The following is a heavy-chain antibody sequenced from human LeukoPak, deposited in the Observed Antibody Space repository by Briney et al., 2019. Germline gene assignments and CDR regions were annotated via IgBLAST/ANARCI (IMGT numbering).Heavy chain of an antibody. V-gene: IGHV3-7*03. D-gene: IGHD1-26*01. J-gene: IGHJ6*02. CDR3: ARERWDLISNKYYYYGLDV. CDR1: GFAFSSYA. Sequence: GGSLRLSCAASGFAFSSYAMSWVRQAPGRGLEWVASIKQDGSEKYYVDSVKGRFSISRDNAKNSLYLQMNSLTADDTAVYYCARERWDLISNKYYYYGLDVWGQGTTVTVSS. CDR2: IKQDGSEK.